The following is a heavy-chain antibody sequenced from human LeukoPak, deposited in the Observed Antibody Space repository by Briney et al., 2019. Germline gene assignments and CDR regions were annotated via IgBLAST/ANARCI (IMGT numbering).Heavy chain of an antibody. CDR3: ARDHDFAFDN. CDR2: IRDSGTT. V-gene: IGHV3-69-1*01. Sequence: GGSLRLSCAASGLTFSTYPMTWVRQAPGKGLEWISHIRDSGTTDYADSVKGRFTISRDNAKNSLYLQLSSLRAEDTAVYYCARDHDFAFDNWGQGTLVTVSS. J-gene: IGHJ4*02. CDR1: GLTFSTYP. D-gene: IGHD2-21*02.